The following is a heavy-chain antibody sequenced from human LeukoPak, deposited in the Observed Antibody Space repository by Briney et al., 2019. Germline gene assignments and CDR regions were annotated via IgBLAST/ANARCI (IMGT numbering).Heavy chain of an antibody. CDR3: ARDYSSSEDAFDI. D-gene: IGHD6-6*01. Sequence: SETLSLTCTVAGGSISSYYWSWIRQPAGKGREWIGRIYTSGSTNYNPSLKSRVTMSVDTSKNQFSLKLSSVTAADTAVYYCARDYSSSEDAFDIWGQGTMVTVSS. J-gene: IGHJ3*02. CDR1: GGSISSYY. CDR2: IYTSGST. V-gene: IGHV4-4*07.